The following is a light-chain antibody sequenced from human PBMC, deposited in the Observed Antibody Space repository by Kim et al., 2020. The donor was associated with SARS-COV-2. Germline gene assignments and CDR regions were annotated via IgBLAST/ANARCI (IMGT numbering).Light chain of an antibody. CDR2: DAS. CDR3: QQFDNLPTT. J-gene: IGKJ5*01. V-gene: IGKV1-33*01. Sequence: DIQLTQSPSSLSASVGDRVTITCQASQDIRNYLNWYQQKPGKAPKLLIYDASNLGIGVPSRFSGSGSGTHFTFTISSLQPEDTATYYCQQFDNLPTTFGQGTRLEIK. CDR1: QDIRNY.